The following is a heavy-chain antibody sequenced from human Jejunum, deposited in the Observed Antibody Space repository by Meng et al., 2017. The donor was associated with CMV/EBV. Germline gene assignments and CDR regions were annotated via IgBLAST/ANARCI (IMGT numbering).Heavy chain of an antibody. V-gene: IGHV3-21*01. J-gene: IGHJ4*02. CDR1: GFSVNYYG. D-gene: IGHD3-10*01. CDR2: ISSSGNYM. Sequence: EASGFSVNYYGMNWVRQAPGKGLEWVSSISSSGNYMYYADSVKGRFTISRDSAKDSLYLQMNSLRVEDTAVYYCAREISMVRGGAEWGQGTLVTVSS. CDR3: AREISMVRGGAE.